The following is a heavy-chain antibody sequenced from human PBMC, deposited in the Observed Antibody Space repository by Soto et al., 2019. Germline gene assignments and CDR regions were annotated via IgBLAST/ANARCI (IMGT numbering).Heavy chain of an antibody. V-gene: IGHV1-18*01. Sequence: ASVKVSCKASGGTFSSYAISWVRQAPGQGLEWMGWINPYNGNTNYAQNLQGRVTMTTDTSTSTAYMELRSLRSDDTAVYYCARVVLSGSYFDWLSFDYWGQGTLVTVSS. D-gene: IGHD3-9*01. CDR1: GGTFSSYA. CDR2: INPYNGNT. CDR3: ARVVLSGSYFDWLSFDY. J-gene: IGHJ4*02.